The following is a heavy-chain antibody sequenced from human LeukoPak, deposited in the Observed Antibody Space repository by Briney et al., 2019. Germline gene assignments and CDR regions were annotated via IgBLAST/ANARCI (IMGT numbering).Heavy chain of an antibody. V-gene: IGHV4-4*02. Sequence: SETLSLTCAVSGGSISSGNWWSWVRQPPGKGLEWIGYIYYSGSTNYNPSLKSRVTISVDTSKNQFSLKLSSVTAADTAVYYCARHAPTYYYDSSGYSFDYWGQGTLVTVSS. J-gene: IGHJ4*02. CDR1: GGSISSGNW. CDR2: IYYSGST. D-gene: IGHD3-22*01. CDR3: ARHAPTYYYDSSGYSFDY.